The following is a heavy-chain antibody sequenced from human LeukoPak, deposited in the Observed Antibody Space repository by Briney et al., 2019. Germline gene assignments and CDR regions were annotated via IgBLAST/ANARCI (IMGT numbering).Heavy chain of an antibody. CDR3: ARDGYRSGWAHAFDY. Sequence: GGSLRLSCAASGFTFEGYGMSWVRQGPGKGLEWVSGITWSGGSTGHADSVKGRFTISRDNAKNSLYLQVNSLRAEDTALYYCARDGYRSGWAHAFDYWGQGTLVTVSS. CDR2: ITWSGGST. V-gene: IGHV3-20*04. CDR1: GFTFEGYG. J-gene: IGHJ4*02. D-gene: IGHD6-19*01.